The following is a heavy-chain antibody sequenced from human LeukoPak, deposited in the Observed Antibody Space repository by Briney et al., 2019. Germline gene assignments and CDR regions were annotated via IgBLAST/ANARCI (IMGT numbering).Heavy chain of an antibody. CDR3: VRERRHYYDSSGYYFFDY. V-gene: IGHV1-2*02. CDR1: GYSFIDYY. D-gene: IGHD3-22*01. J-gene: IGHJ4*02. CDR2: ISPYSGGT. Sequence: GASVTVSCEASGYSFIDYYMHWVRQAPGQGPEWVGWISPYSGGTDYAQKFQDRVTMTSDTATSTAYMTLSRVRSDDTAVYYCVRERRHYYDSSGYYFFDYWGQGTLVTVSS.